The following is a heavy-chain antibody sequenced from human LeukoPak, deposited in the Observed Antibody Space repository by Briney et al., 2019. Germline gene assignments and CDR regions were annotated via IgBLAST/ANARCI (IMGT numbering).Heavy chain of an antibody. V-gene: IGHV3-30*18. CDR1: GFTFSRYG. Sequence: GGSLRLSCAASGFTFSRYGMHWVRQAPGKGLEWLAVMSSDGGDIYYADSVKGRFTISRDNSKNTLYLQVNSLRAEDTAVYYCSKTIAVADPTDYWGQGTLVTVSS. D-gene: IGHD6-19*01. CDR2: MSSDGGDI. J-gene: IGHJ4*02. CDR3: SKTIAVADPTDY.